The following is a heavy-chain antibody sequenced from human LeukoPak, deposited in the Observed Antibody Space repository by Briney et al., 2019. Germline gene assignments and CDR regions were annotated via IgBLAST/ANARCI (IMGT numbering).Heavy chain of an antibody. CDR3: ARGLAVPAASIDP. J-gene: IGHJ5*02. Sequence: ASVKVSCKASGYTFTSYDINWVRQATGQGLEWMGWMNPNSGNTGYAQKFQGRVTITRNTSICTAYMELSSLRSEDTAVYYCARGLAVPAASIDPWGQGTLVTVSS. D-gene: IGHD2-2*01. CDR2: MNPNSGNT. CDR1: GYTFTSYD. V-gene: IGHV1-8*03.